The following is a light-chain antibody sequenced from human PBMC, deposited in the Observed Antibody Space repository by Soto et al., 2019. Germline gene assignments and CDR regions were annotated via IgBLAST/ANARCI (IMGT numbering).Light chain of an antibody. CDR3: SSYAGSNNWV. Sequence: QSALTQPPSASGSPGRSVTISCTGTSSDVGSYNFVSWYQQYPGKAPQLVIYEITKRPSGVPDRFSGSKSGNTASLTVSGLQAEDEADYYCSSYAGSNNWVFGGGTKVTVL. CDR2: EIT. CDR1: SSDVGSYNF. J-gene: IGLJ3*02. V-gene: IGLV2-8*01.